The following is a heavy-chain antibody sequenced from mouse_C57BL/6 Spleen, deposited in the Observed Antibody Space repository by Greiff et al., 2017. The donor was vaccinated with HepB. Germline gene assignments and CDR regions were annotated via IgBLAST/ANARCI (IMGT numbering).Heavy chain of an antibody. D-gene: IGHD1-1*01. CDR3: ARGYYGSSQAWFAY. CDR2: IYPSDSET. V-gene: IGHV1-61*01. Sequence: QVQLQQPGAELVRPGSSVKLSCKASGYTFTSYWMAWVKQRPGQGLEWIGNIYPSDSETHYNQKFKDKATLTVDKSSSTAYMQLSSLTSEDSAVYYCARGYYGSSQAWFAYWGQGTLVTVSA. J-gene: IGHJ3*01. CDR1: GYTFTSYW.